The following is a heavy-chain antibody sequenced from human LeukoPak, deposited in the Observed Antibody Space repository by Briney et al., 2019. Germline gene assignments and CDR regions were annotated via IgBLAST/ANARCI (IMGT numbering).Heavy chain of an antibody. V-gene: IGHV1-46*01. CDR2: INPSGPSA. CDR3: ARGHGSGSTNWFDP. CDR1: GYTFTSYS. J-gene: IGHJ5*02. Sequence: ASVKVSCKASGYTFTSYSIHWVRQAPGQGLEWMGIINPSGPSAMYAQKFQGRVTMTRDMSTATVYLDLSSLRFDDTAVYYCARGHGSGSTNWFDPWGQGTLVTVSS. D-gene: IGHD3-10*01.